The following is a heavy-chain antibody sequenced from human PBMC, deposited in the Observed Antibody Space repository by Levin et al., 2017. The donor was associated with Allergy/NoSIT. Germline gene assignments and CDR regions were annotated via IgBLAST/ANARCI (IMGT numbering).Heavy chain of an antibody. Sequence: KTSETLSLTCTISGGSISSSVYYWSWIRQPAGKGLEWIGRVYSSGSALYNPSLKSRVTISVDTSKNHFSLRLNSVTAADTAVYYCVTTVARAIDCWGQGTLVTVSS. J-gene: IGHJ4*02. D-gene: IGHD4-23*01. CDR2: VYSSGSA. CDR1: GGSISSSVYY. V-gene: IGHV4-61*02. CDR3: VTTVARAIDC.